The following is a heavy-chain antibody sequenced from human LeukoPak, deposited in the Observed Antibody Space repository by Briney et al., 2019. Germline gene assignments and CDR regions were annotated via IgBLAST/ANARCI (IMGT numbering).Heavy chain of an antibody. D-gene: IGHD2-2*01. CDR1: GGSFSGYY. J-gene: IGHJ4*02. CDR3: ASLYCSSAVCYKYFKS. Sequence: PSETLSLTCAVYGGSFSGYYWSWIRQPPGKGLEWLGEINHSGSTNYNPSLKSRVTISVDTSKNQFSLKLSSVTAADTAVYYCASLYCSSAVCYKYFKSWGQGTLVPVSS. CDR2: INHSGST. V-gene: IGHV4-34*01.